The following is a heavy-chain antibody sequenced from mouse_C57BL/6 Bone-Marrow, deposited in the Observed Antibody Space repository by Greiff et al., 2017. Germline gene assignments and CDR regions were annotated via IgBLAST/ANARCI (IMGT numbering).Heavy chain of an antibody. Sequence: VKLQQPGPELVKPGASVKLSCKASGYTFTSYCINWVKQRPGQGLEWIGNINPSNGGTNYNEKFKIKATMTVDKSSSTAYMQLISLTSEDAAVYCCTRRGLLACMDDWGQGTSVTVSS. CDR3: TRRGLLACMDD. CDR1: GYTFTSYC. D-gene: IGHD2-3*01. V-gene: IGHV1-53*01. J-gene: IGHJ4*01. CDR2: INPSNGGT.